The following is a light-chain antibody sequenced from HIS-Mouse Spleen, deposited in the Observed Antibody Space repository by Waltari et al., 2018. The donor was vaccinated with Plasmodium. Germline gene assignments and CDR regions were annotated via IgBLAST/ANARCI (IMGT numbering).Light chain of an antibody. CDR3: CSYAGSSTV. CDR1: SSDVGSYTL. Sequence: QSALTQPASVSGSPGQSITISCPGTSSDVGSYTLVSWYQQHPGKAPKLMIYEGSKRPSGVSNRFSGSKSGNTASLTISGLQAEDEADYYCCSYAGSSTVFGGGTKLTVL. CDR2: EGS. J-gene: IGLJ3*02. V-gene: IGLV2-23*01.